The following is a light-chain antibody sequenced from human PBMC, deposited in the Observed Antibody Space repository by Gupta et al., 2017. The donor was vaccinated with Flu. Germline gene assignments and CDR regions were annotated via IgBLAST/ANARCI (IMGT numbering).Light chain of an antibody. Sequence: DIQMTQSPSTLSASVGDRVTITCRASQNIFSWLAWYQQKPGKAPKLLIYKASTLQSGVPSRFSGSGSGTEFTLAISSLQPDDFATYYCQQDHFSSTTFGQGTKVEIK. CDR1: QNIFSW. CDR2: KAS. J-gene: IGKJ1*01. CDR3: QQDHFSSTT. V-gene: IGKV1-5*03.